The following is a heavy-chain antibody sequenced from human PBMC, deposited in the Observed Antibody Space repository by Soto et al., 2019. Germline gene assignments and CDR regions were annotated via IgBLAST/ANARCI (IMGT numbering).Heavy chain of an antibody. J-gene: IGHJ4*02. CDR1: GFTFSNYA. CDR2: ISGSGVST. Sequence: EVQLLESGGGLVQPGGSLRLSCVASGFTFSNYAMSWVRQAPGKGLEWVLEISGSGVSTYYADSVKGRFTISRDNSTNTLYLQVNSLRAEDTAVYYCAKRLRYSSGSTHYWGQGTLVTVSS. D-gene: IGHD6-19*01. CDR3: AKRLRYSSGSTHY. V-gene: IGHV3-23*01.